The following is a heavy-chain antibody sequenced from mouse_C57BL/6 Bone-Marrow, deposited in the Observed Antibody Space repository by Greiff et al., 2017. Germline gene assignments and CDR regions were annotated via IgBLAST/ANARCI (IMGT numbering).Heavy chain of an antibody. D-gene: IGHD1-1*01. V-gene: IGHV1-26*01. Sequence: EVQLQQSGPELVKPGASVKISCKASGYTFTDYYMNWVKQSHGKSLEWIGDINPNNGGTSYNQKFKGKATLTVDKSSSTAYMELRSLTSEDSAVYYCARDGVLGYYWGQGTSVTVSS. CDR3: ARDGVLGYY. CDR2: INPNNGGT. CDR1: GYTFTDYY. J-gene: IGHJ4*01.